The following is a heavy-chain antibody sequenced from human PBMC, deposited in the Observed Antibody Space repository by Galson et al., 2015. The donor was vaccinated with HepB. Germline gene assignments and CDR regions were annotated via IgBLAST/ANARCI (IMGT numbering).Heavy chain of an antibody. CDR1: GFTFSSYG. CDR3: ARGRGLGGTTVVTLDAFDI. J-gene: IGHJ3*02. V-gene: IGHV3-33*01. D-gene: IGHD4-23*01. CDR2: IWYDGSNK. Sequence: SLRLSCAASGFTFSSYGMHWVRQAPGKGLEWVAVIWYDGSNKYYADSVKGRFTISRDNSKNTLYLQMNSLRAEDTAVYYCARGRGLGGTTVVTLDAFDIWGQGTMVTVSS.